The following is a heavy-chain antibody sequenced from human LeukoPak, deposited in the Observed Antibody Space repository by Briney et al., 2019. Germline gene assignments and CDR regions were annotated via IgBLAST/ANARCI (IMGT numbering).Heavy chain of an antibody. CDR2: ISGSGGST. V-gene: IGHV3-23*01. J-gene: IGHJ4*02. Sequence: GGSLRLSCVASGFTFSRYAMSWVRQAPGKGLEWVSAISGSGGSTYYADSVKGRFTISRDNSKNTLYLQMNSLRAEDTAVYYCAKGPHYSSSWYYFDYWGQGTLVTVSS. CDR3: AKGPHYSSSWYYFDY. D-gene: IGHD6-13*01. CDR1: GFTFSRYA.